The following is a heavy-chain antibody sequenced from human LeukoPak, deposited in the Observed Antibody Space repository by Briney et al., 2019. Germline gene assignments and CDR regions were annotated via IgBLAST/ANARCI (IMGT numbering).Heavy chain of an antibody. Sequence: GESLKISCKGSGYSFTSYWIGWVRQMPGKGLEWMGIIYPGDSDTRYSPSFQGQVTISADKSISTAYLQWSSLKASDTAMYYCARRTFKGSGSYGGSLFDPWGQGTLVTVSS. CDR1: GYSFTSYW. D-gene: IGHD3-10*01. CDR2: IYPGDSDT. J-gene: IGHJ5*02. CDR3: ARRTFKGSGSYGGSLFDP. V-gene: IGHV5-51*01.